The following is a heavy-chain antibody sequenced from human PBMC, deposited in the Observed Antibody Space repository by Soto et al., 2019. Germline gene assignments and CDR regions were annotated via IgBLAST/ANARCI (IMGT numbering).Heavy chain of an antibody. Sequence: QVQLVQSGAEVKKPGASVKVSCKASGHTFTSYDINWVRQATGQGLEWMGWMNPNSGNTGYAQKFQGRVTMTRNTSISTAYMELSSLRSEDTAVYYCARGPTITMVRGVIISYYYYGMDVWGQGTTVTVSS. CDR2: MNPNSGNT. D-gene: IGHD3-10*01. V-gene: IGHV1-8*01. J-gene: IGHJ6*02. CDR3: ARGPTITMVRGVIISYYYYGMDV. CDR1: GHTFTSYD.